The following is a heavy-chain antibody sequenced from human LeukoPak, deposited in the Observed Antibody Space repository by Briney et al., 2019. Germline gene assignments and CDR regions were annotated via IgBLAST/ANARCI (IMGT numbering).Heavy chain of an antibody. CDR1: GYTFTSYA. CDR2: INAGNGST. J-gene: IGHJ6*02. Sequence: GASVKVSCKASGYTFTSYAMHWVRQAPGQRLEWMGWINAGNGSTKYSQKFQGRVTITRDTSASTAYMELSSLRSEDTAVYYCARAAPPYYYYGMDVWGQGTTVTVSS. V-gene: IGHV1-3*01. CDR3: ARAAPPYYYYGMDV.